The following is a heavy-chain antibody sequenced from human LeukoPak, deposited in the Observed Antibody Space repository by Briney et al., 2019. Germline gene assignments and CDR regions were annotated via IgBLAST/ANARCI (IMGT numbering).Heavy chain of an antibody. CDR3: ARGNYGGNCFDY. D-gene: IGHD4-23*01. V-gene: IGHV3-53*01. J-gene: IGHJ4*02. CDR1: GFTVSSNY. Sequence: GGSPRLSCAASGFTVSSNYMSWVRQAPGKGLEWVSVIYSGGSTYYADSVKGRFTISRDNSKNTLYLQMNSLRAEDTAVYYCARGNYGGNCFDYWGQGTLVTVSS. CDR2: IYSGGST.